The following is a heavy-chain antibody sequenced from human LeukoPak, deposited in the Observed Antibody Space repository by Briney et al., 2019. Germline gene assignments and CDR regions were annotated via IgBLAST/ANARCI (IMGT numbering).Heavy chain of an antibody. CDR3: ARSPSVYYYYYMDV. CDR1: GGSISSGTYY. J-gene: IGHJ6*03. V-gene: IGHV4-61*02. Sequence: PSETLSLTCTVSGGSISSGTYYWNWIRQPAGKGLEWVGLINTSGSTNYNPSLKSRVTISVDTSKNQFSLKLSSVTAADTAVYYCARSPSVYYYYYMDVWGKGTTVTVSS. CDR2: INTSGST.